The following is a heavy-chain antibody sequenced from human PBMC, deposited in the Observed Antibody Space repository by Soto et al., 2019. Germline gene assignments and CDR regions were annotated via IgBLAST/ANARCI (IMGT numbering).Heavy chain of an antibody. D-gene: IGHD2-15*01. J-gene: IGHJ6*02. CDR1: GFTFSGYA. CDR3: ARGGGGYYYYGMDV. Sequence: GSLRLSCAASGFTFSGYAMHWVRQAPGKGLEWVALISYDGSNKYYADSAKGRFTVSRDSSKNTVFLQMNSLRPEDTAVYYCARGGGGYYYYGMDVWGQGTTVTVSS. CDR2: ISYDGSNK. V-gene: IGHV3-30-3*01.